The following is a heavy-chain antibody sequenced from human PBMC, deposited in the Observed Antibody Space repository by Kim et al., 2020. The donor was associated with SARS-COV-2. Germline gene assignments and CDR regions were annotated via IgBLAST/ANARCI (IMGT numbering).Heavy chain of an antibody. D-gene: IGHD3-22*01. CDR1: SGSINSYY. J-gene: IGHJ4*02. CDR3: ARGTHYYDGAYFDQ. V-gene: IGHV4-59*01. Sequence: SETLSLTCTVSSGSINSYYWSWVRQPPGKGLEWIGYMYASGGTNYNPSLTSRVTISVDTSKNQFSLHLRSVTAADTAVYFCARGTHYYDGAYFDQWGQGTLVTVS. CDR2: MYASGGT.